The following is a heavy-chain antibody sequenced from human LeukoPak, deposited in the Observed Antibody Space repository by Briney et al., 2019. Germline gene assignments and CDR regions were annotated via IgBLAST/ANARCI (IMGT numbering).Heavy chain of an antibody. Sequence: ASVKVSCKASGYTFTGYHMHWVRQAPGQGLEWMGRINPNSGDTNYAQKFQGRVTMTRDTSISTAYMELSRLRSEDTAVYYCARALSGDTSWFDPWGQGTLVTVSS. CDR3: ARALSGDTSWFDP. CDR1: GYTFTGYH. J-gene: IGHJ5*02. V-gene: IGHV1-2*06. CDR2: INPNSGDT. D-gene: IGHD3-10*01.